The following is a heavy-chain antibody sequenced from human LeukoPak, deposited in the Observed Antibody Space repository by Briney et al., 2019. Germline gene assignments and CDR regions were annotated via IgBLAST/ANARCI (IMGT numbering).Heavy chain of an antibody. V-gene: IGHV4-34*01. J-gene: IGHJ4*02. D-gene: IGHD3-22*01. CDR1: GGSFSGYY. CDR2: TNHSGGT. Sequence: WETLSLTCAVYGGSFSGYYWSWIRQPPGKGLEWIGETNHSGGTKYNPSLKSRVTISVDTSKNQLSLKLSSVTAADTAVYYCARGPPYYYDSSGYGWGQGTLVSVSS. CDR3: ARGPPYYYDSSGYG.